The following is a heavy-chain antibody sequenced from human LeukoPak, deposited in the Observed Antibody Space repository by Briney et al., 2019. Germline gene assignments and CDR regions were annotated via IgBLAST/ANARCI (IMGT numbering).Heavy chain of an antibody. J-gene: IGHJ4*02. CDR2: IYYSGST. CDR1: GGANSSSSYY. Sequence: SETLSLTCTVSGGANSSSSYYWGWIRQPPGKGLEWIGSIYYSGSTYYNPSLKSRVTISVDTSKNQFSLKLSSVTAADTAVYYCLGVAVAGTGEYWGQGTLVTVSS. V-gene: IGHV4-39*01. D-gene: IGHD6-19*01. CDR3: LGVAVAGTGEY.